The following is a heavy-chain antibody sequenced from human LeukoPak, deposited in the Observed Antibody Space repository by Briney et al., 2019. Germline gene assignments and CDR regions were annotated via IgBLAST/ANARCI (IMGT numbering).Heavy chain of an antibody. J-gene: IGHJ4*02. CDR2: ISGSGGSTI. CDR3: AALDNGRDY. V-gene: IGHV3-48*04. D-gene: IGHD1-14*01. Sequence: GGSLRLSCAASGFSFSIYSMTWVRQAPGKGLEWVSGISGSGGSTIYYADSVKGRFTISRDNAKNSLYLQMNSLRAEDTAVYYCAALDNGRDYWGQGTLVTVSS. CDR1: GFSFSIYS.